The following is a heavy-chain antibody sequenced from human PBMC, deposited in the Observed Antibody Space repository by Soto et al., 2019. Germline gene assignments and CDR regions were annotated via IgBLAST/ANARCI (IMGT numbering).Heavy chain of an antibody. V-gene: IGHV3-48*01. D-gene: IGHD3-10*01. CDR2: ISSSSSTM. Sequence: EVQLVESGGGLVQPGGSLRLSCAASGFTFSSYSMNWVRQAPGKGLEWVSYISSSSSTMYYADSVKGRFTISRDNAKNSLYLQMNSLRAEDTAVYYCARYGEWFGESDAFDIWGQGTMVTVSA. CDR1: GFTFSSYS. J-gene: IGHJ3*02. CDR3: ARYGEWFGESDAFDI.